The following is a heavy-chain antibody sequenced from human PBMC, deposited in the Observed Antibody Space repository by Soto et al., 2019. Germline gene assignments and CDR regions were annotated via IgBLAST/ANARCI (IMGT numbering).Heavy chain of an antibody. Sequence: QVQLVQSGAEVKKPGSSVKVSCKASGGTFSSYAISWVRQAPGQGLEWMGGIIPIFGTANYPQKFQGRVTITADKSTSTAYMELSSLRSEDTAVYYCARVWLQLNFWNWFDPWGQGTLVTVSS. D-gene: IGHD5-18*01. CDR3: ARVWLQLNFWNWFDP. CDR2: IIPIFGTA. V-gene: IGHV1-69*06. J-gene: IGHJ5*02. CDR1: GGTFSSYA.